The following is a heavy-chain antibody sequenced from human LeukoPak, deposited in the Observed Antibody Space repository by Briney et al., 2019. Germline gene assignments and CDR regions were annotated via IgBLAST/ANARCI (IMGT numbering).Heavy chain of an antibody. CDR3: ARHSGNYYYFDY. Sequence: ASVKVSCKASGYTFTSYYMHWVRQAPGQGLEWMGIINPSGGSTSYAQKFQGRVTMTRDMSTSTVYMELSSLRSEDTAVYYCARHSGNYYYFDYWGQGTLVTVSS. V-gene: IGHV1-46*01. CDR1: GYTFTSYY. D-gene: IGHD1-26*01. CDR2: INPSGGST. J-gene: IGHJ4*02.